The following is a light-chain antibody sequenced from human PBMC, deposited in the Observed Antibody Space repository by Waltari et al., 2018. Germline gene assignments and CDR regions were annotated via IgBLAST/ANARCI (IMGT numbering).Light chain of an antibody. CDR3: QQGDSLPPT. Sequence: DIQMTQSPSSVSASVGDRVTITCRASQDVTKYIAWYQQKPGRAPKVLIFDVSTLQSGVSSRFSGSGSGTEFSLTISSLQPEDFATYYCQQGDSLPPTFGQGTKVEI. CDR2: DVS. CDR1: QDVTKY. V-gene: IGKV1-12*01. J-gene: IGKJ1*01.